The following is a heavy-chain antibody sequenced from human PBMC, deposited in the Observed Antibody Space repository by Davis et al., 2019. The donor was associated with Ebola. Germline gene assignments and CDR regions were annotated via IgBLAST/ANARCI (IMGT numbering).Heavy chain of an antibody. CDR1: GGSFSGYY. D-gene: IGHD7-27*01. V-gene: IGHV4-59*08. Sequence: ESLKISCAVYGGSFSGYYWSWIRQPPGKGLEWIGSIYYSGSTNYNPSLKSRVTISVDTSKNQFSLKLSSVTAADTAVYYCARQHAGATRGWGQGTLVTVSS. J-gene: IGHJ4*02. CDR3: ARQHAGATRG. CDR2: IYYSGST.